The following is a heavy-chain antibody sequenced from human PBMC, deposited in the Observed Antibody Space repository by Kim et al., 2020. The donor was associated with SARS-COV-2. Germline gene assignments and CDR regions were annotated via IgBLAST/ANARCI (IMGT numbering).Heavy chain of an antibody. V-gene: IGHV4-39*01. D-gene: IGHD6-13*01. CDR2: IYYSGST. Sequence: SETLSLTCTVSGGSISSSSYYWGWIRQPPGKGLEWIGSIYYSGSTYYNPSLKSRVTISVDTSKNQFSLKLSSVTAADTAVYYCARPGSSSWSDYWGQGTL. CDR1: GGSISSSSYY. CDR3: ARPGSSSWSDY. J-gene: IGHJ4*02.